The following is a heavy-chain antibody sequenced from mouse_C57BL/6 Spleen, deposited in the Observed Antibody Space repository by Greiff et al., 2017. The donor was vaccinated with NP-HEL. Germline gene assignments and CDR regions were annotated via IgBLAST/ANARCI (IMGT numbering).Heavy chain of an antibody. Sequence: VKLMESGPELVKPGASVKISCKASGYAFSSSWMNWVKQRPGKGLEWIGRIYPGDGDTNYNGKFKGKATLTADKSSSTAYMQLSSLTSEDSAVYFCARGGYGSFDYWGQGTTLTVSS. CDR2: IYPGDGDT. J-gene: IGHJ2*01. CDR1: GYAFSSSW. V-gene: IGHV1-82*01. CDR3: ARGGYGSFDY. D-gene: IGHD1-1*01.